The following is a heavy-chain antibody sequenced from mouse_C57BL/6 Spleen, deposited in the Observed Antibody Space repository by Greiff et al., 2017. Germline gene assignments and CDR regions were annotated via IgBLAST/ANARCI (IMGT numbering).Heavy chain of an antibody. D-gene: IGHD2-1*01. Sequence: VQLQQPGAELVRPGSSVKLSCKASGYTFTSYWMHWVKQRPIQGLEWIGNIDPSDSETHYNQKFKDKATLTVDKSSSTAYMQLSSLTSEDSAVYYCARSSGNYYFDYWGQGTTLTVSS. CDR2: IDPSDSET. V-gene: IGHV1-52*01. J-gene: IGHJ2*01. CDR3: ARSSGNYYFDY. CDR1: GYTFTSYW.